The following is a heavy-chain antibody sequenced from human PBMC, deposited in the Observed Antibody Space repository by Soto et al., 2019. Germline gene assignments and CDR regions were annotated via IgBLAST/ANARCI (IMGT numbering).Heavy chain of an antibody. CDR3: ARRTGDLRNVLWFDP. V-gene: IGHV4-59*12. J-gene: IGHJ5*02. D-gene: IGHD7-27*01. Sequence: PSETLSLTCTVSGGSISSYYWSWIRQPPGKGPEWIGYIYDSGSTNYNPSLKSRVTISVDTSKNQFSLKVNSVTAADTAVYYCARRTGDLRNVLWFDPWGQGTLVTVSS. CDR2: IYDSGST. CDR1: GGSISSYY.